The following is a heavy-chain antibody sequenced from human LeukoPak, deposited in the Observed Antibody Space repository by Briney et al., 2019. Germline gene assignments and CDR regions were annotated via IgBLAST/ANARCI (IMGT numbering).Heavy chain of an antibody. Sequence: SETLSLTCAVSGGSISSGGYSWSWIRQPPGKGLEWIGYIYHSGSTYYNPSLKSRVTVSVDRSKNQFSLKLSSVTAADTAVYYCARSYDSSGYYPYFDYWGQGTLVTVSS. CDR1: GGSISSGGYS. J-gene: IGHJ4*02. CDR2: IYHSGST. CDR3: ARSYDSSGYYPYFDY. V-gene: IGHV4-30-2*01. D-gene: IGHD3-22*01.